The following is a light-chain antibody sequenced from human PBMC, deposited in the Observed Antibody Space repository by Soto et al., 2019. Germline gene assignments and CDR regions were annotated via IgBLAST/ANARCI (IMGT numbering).Light chain of an antibody. J-gene: IGKJ5*01. Sequence: EIVMTQSPATLSLSLGERATLSCRASQSVSSKLAWYQQKPGQAPRLLIYGASTRATGIPARFSGSGSGTEFTLTISSLQSEDFAVYYCQQYNNWPPITFGQGTRLEIK. CDR1: QSVSSK. CDR3: QQYNNWPPIT. CDR2: GAS. V-gene: IGKV3-15*01.